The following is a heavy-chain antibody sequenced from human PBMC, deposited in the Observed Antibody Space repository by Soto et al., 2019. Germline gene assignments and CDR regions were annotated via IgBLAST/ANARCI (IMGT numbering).Heavy chain of an antibody. Sequence: SETLSLPCTVSGGPINSYWWSWIRQPAGKGLEWIGRVYSSGTTDYNPSLNSRATMSVETSKNQFSLKLSSVTAADTAVYYCARDIASYAYGEGYWGKG. CDR1: GGPINSYW. CDR3: ARDIASYAYGEGY. CDR2: VYSSGTT. D-gene: IGHD2-21*01. V-gene: IGHV4-4*07. J-gene: IGHJ4*02.